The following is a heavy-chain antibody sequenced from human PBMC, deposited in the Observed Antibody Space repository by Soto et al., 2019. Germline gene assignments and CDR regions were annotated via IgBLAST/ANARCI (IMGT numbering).Heavy chain of an antibody. CDR2: IKQDGSEK. CDR1: GFTFSSYW. D-gene: IGHD3-9*01. CDR3: ARVISSTYYPFDWSLYYFDY. Sequence: GGSLRLSCAASGFTFSSYWMSWVRQAPGKGLEWVANIKQDGSEKYYVDSVKGRFTISRDNAKNSLYLQMNSLRAEDTAVYYCARVISSTYYPFDWSLYYFDYWGQGTLVTVSS. J-gene: IGHJ4*02. V-gene: IGHV3-7*05.